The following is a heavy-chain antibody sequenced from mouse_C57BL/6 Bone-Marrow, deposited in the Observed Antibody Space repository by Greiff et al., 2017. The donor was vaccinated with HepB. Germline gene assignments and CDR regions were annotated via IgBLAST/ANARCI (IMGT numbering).Heavy chain of an antibody. CDR1: GYTFTSYW. J-gene: IGHJ4*01. V-gene: IGHV1-50*01. CDR2: IDPSDSYT. Sequence: VQLQQPGAELVKPGASVKLSCKASGYTFTSYWMQWVKQRPGQGLEWIGEIDPSDSYTNYNQKFKGKATLTVDTSSSTAYMQHSSLTAEDSAVYYCARKRDYAMDYWGQGTSVTVSS. CDR3: ARKRDYAMDY.